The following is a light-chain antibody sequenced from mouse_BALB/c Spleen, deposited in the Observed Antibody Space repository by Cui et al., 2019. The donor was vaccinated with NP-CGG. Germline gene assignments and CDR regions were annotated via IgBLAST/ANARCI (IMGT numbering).Light chain of an antibody. CDR1: TGAVTTSNY. Sequence: QAVVTPASALTTSPGETVTLTCRSSTGAVTTSNYANWVQEKPDHLFTGLIGGTHNRVPGIPARFSGSLIGDKAALTITGAQTEDEAIYFCALWYSNHWVFGGGTKLTVL. CDR2: GTH. J-gene: IGLJ1*01. V-gene: IGLV1*01. CDR3: ALWYSNHWV.